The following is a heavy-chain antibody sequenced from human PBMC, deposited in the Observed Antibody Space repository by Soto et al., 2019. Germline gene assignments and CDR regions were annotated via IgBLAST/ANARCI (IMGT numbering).Heavy chain of an antibody. CDR3: ARAGIAAAGPTNMFAP. V-gene: IGHV3-21*01. CDR1: GFTFSSYS. CDR2: ISSSSSYI. Sequence: PGGPLRLSCAASGFTFSSYSMNWVRQAPGKGLEWVSSISSSSSYIYYADSVKGRFTISRDNAKNSLYLQMNSLRAEDTAVYYCARAGIAAAGPTNMFAPWGQGTLVTVSS. J-gene: IGHJ5*02. D-gene: IGHD6-13*01.